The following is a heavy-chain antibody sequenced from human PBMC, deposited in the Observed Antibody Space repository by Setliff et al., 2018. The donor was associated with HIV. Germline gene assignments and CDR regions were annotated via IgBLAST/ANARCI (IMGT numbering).Heavy chain of an antibody. V-gene: IGHV4-31*03. D-gene: IGHD7-27*01. J-gene: IGHJ3*02. Sequence: PSETLSLTCTVSGDSITNDDYYWGWIRQPPGKGLEWIGEINHSGSTNYNPSLKSRLTISVDASKNQFSLTMNSVTAADTAVYYCAREPIAQAGDFTFDIWGQGTMVTVSS. CDR3: AREPIAQAGDFTFDI. CDR1: GDSITNDDYY. CDR2: INHSGST.